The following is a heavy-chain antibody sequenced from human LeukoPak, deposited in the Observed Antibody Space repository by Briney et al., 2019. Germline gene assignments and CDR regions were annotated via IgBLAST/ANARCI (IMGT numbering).Heavy chain of an antibody. CDR2: ISSSSSYI. CDR3: ARVVEYYDYVWGSYRTDLFDY. J-gene: IGHJ4*02. V-gene: IGHV3-21*01. CDR1: GFTFSSYS. Sequence: GGSLRLSCAASGFTFSSYSMNWVRQVPGKGLEWVSSISSSSSYIYYADSVKGRFTISRDNAKNSLYLQMNSLRAEDTAVYYCARVVEYYDYVWGSYRTDLFDYWGQGTLVTVSS. D-gene: IGHD3-16*02.